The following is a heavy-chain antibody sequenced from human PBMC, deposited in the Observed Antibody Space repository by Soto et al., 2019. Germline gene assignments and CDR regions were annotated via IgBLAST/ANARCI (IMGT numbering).Heavy chain of an antibody. CDR2: IFQSGST. CDR1: GASFSTNNW. V-gene: IGHV4-4*02. D-gene: IGHD6-13*01. Sequence: SETLSLTCAVSGASFSTNNWWSWVRRSPGKGQEWIGGIFQSGSTNYNPSLKSRVTISVDTSKNQISLKLRSVTAADSAAYYCARPAANSFDFWGQGTLVTVSS. CDR3: ARPAANSFDF. J-gene: IGHJ4*02.